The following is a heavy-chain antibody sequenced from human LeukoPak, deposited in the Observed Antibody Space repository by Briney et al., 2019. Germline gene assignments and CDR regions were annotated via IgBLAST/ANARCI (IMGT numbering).Heavy chain of an antibody. CDR3: ARVGGSYSYGMDV. V-gene: IGHV4-30-4*01. CDR1: GGSISSGDYY. CDR2: IYHSGST. J-gene: IGHJ6*02. D-gene: IGHD1-26*01. Sequence: PSQTLSLTCTVSGGSISSGDYYWSWIRQPPGKGLEWIGEIYHSGSTNYNPSLKSRVTISVDKSKNQFSLKLSSVTAADTAVYYCARVGGSYSYGMDVWGQGTTVTVSS.